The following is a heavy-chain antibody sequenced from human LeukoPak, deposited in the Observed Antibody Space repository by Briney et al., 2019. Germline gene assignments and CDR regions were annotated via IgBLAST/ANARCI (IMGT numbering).Heavy chain of an antibody. J-gene: IGHJ4*02. CDR3: VRGINPADY. CDR2: IFQSGRT. CDR1: GYSISYGYY. V-gene: IGHV4-38-2*02. D-gene: IGHD1-14*01. Sequence: PSETLSLTCTVSGYSISYGYYWSWVRQSPGKGLEWIASIFQSGRTYYTPSLQSRVTISLDMSKNQFSLKMSSVTAADTAVYYCVRGINPADYWGQGTLVTVSS.